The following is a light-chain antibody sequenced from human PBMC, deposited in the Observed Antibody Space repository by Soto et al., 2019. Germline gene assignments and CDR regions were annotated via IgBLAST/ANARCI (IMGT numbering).Light chain of an antibody. Sequence: EVVLTQSPDTLSLPPGERATLSCRASQSISSYLAWYQQKPGQAPRLLIYGASTRATGIPARFSGSGSGTEFTLTISSLQSEDFAVYYCQQYNNWPPVFGQGTKVDIK. CDR3: QQYNNWPPV. J-gene: IGKJ1*01. CDR1: QSISSY. CDR2: GAS. V-gene: IGKV3-15*01.